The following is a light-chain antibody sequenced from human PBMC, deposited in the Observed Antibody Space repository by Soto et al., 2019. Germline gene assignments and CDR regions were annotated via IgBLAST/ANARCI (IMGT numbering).Light chain of an antibody. V-gene: IGKV3-20*01. CDR1: QSVDSDY. CDR3: QRYGGSPPWT. CDR2: GAS. J-gene: IGKJ1*01. Sequence: EIVLTQSPGTLSLSPGERATLSCRASQSVDSDYLAWYQQKSGQAPRLLNFGASSWAIGIPERFSGSGSGREFTLCSSRLEPEDFAVNYCQRYGGSPPWTFGRGTKGEIK.